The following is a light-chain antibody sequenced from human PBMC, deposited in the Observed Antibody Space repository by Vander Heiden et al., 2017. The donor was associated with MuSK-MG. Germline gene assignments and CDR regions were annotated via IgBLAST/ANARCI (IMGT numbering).Light chain of an antibody. V-gene: IGLV3-21*04. Sequence: SYVLTPPPSVSVAPGRTASITCGGDDIGGKTVQWYQQKPGQAPVLVIFYDDDRPPGIPARFSGSNSGHTATLTISGVEAGDEADYYCQVWHSGSDHWVFGGGTKLTVL. CDR1: DIGGKT. CDR2: YDD. CDR3: QVWHSGSDHWV. J-gene: IGLJ3*02.